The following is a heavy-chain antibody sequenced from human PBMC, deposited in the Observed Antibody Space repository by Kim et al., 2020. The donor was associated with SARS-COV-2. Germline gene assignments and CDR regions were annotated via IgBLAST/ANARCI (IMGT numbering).Heavy chain of an antibody. D-gene: IGHD2-15*01. CDR1: GYTFTSYG. CDR3: ARFTPIFRSGGSQDY. J-gene: IGHJ4*02. Sequence: ASVKVSCKASGYTFTSYGISWVRQAPGQGLEWMGWISAYNGNTNYAQKLQGRVTMTTDTSTSTAYMELRSLRSDDTAVYYCARFTPIFRSGGSQDYWGQGTLVTVSS. CDR2: ISAYNGNT. V-gene: IGHV1-18*01.